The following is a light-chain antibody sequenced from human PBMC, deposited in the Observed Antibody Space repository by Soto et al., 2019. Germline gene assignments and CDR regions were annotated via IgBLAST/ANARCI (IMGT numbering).Light chain of an antibody. CDR3: QQYNNWPPPRT. Sequence: EIVMTQSPATLSVSPGERATLSCRASQSVSSNLAWYQQKPGQAPRLLIYGASTRATGIPARFSGSGSGTDFTLTLSRLQSEDFAVYYCQQYNNWPPPRTFGGGTKVEIK. CDR1: QSVSSN. J-gene: IGKJ4*01. V-gene: IGKV3-15*01. CDR2: GAS.